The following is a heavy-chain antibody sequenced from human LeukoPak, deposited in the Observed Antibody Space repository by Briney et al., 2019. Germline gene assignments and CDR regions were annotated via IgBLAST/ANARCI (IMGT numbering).Heavy chain of an antibody. CDR1: GFTFSIYA. CDR3: AKDRLEWLQ. Sequence: GGSLRLSCAASGFTFSIYAMSWVSQAPGKGLEWVSTLSGTGDSTYYADSVKGRFTISRDNSKNTLYLQMNSLRAEDTAVYYCAKDRLEWLQWGQGTLVTVSS. CDR2: LSGTGDST. D-gene: IGHD3-3*01. V-gene: IGHV3-23*01. J-gene: IGHJ4*02.